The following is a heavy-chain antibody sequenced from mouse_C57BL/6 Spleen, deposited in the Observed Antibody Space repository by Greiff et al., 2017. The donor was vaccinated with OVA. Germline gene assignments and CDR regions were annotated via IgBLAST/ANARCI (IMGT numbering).Heavy chain of an antibody. CDR3: AKFWDDYFDY. Sequence: EVKLVESGPELVKPGASVKISCKASGYSFTGYYMNWVKQSPEKSLEWIGEINPSTGGTTYNQKFKAKATLTVDKSSSTAYMQLKSLTSEDSAVYYCAKFWDDYFDYWGQGTTLTVSS. CDR1: GYSFTGYY. J-gene: IGHJ2*01. CDR2: INPSTGGT. V-gene: IGHV1-42*01. D-gene: IGHD4-1*01.